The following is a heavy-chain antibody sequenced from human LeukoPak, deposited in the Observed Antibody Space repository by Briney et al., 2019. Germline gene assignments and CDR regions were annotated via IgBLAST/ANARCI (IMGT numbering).Heavy chain of an antibody. J-gene: IGHJ5*02. V-gene: IGHV3-21*01. Sequence: GGSLRLSCAASGFTFSSYSMNWVRQAPGKGLEWVSSISSSSSYIYYADSVKGRFTISRDNAKNSLYLQMNSLRAEDTAVYYCARDRQQLVVGWFDPWGQGTLVTVSS. CDR2: ISSSSSYI. D-gene: IGHD6-13*01. CDR3: ARDRQQLVVGWFDP. CDR1: GFTFSSYS.